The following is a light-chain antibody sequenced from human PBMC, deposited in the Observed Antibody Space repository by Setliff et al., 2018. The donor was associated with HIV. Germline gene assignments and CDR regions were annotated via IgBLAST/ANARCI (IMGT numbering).Light chain of an antibody. Sequence: QSALTQPRSVSGSPGQSVTISCTGTTSDVGGYNFVSWYQHHPGKAPKLMIYDVIKRPSGVPDRFSGSKSGNTASLTISGLQAEGEADYYCCSYAGSHTFVFGTGTKVTVL. CDR3: CSYAGSHTFV. CDR1: TSDVGGYNF. CDR2: DVI. J-gene: IGLJ1*01. V-gene: IGLV2-11*01.